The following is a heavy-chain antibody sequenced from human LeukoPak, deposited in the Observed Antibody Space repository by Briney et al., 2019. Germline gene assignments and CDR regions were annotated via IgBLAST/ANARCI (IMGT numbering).Heavy chain of an antibody. D-gene: IGHD2-2*01. CDR2: INPNSGAT. J-gene: IGHJ4*02. Sequence: ASVTVSCKSSGYIFTDYYIHWVRQAPGQGLEWMGWINPNSGATDFARKFQGRVTLTRDTSINTVFMELAGLRSDETAMYYCARVSESYAYAQFYFDYWGQGTLVTVSS. CDR1: GYIFTDYY. CDR3: ARVSESYAYAQFYFDY. V-gene: IGHV1-2*02.